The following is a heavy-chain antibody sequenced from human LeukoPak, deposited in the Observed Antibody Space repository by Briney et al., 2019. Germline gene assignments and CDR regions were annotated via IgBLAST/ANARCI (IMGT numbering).Heavy chain of an antibody. V-gene: IGHV3-21*01. D-gene: IGHD7-27*01. CDR1: GFTFSSYS. J-gene: IGHJ4*02. Sequence: GGSLRLSCAASGFTFSSYSMNWVRQAPGKGLEWVSSISSSSSYIYYADSVKGRFTISRDNAKNSLYLQMNSLRAEDTAVYYCARDENWGYLLYYFDYWGQGTLVTVSS. CDR2: ISSSSSYI. CDR3: ARDENWGYLLYYFDY.